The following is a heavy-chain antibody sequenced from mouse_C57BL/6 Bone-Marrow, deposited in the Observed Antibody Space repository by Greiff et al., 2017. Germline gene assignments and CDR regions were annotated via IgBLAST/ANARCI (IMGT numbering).Heavy chain of an antibody. CDR1: GYTFTSYW. CDR2: IHPNSGST. Sequence: VQLQQPGAELVKPGASVKLSCKASGYTFTSYWMHWVKQRPGQGLEWIGMIHPNSGSTNYNEKFKSKDTLTVDKSSSTAYMQLSSLTSEDSAVYYCAVNWGPFVYWGQGTLVTVSA. V-gene: IGHV1-64*01. D-gene: IGHD4-1*01. CDR3: AVNWGPFVY. J-gene: IGHJ3*01.